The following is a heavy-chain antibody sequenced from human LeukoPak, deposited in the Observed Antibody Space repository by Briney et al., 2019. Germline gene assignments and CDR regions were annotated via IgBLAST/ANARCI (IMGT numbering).Heavy chain of an antibody. D-gene: IGHD1-14*01. V-gene: IGHV4-34*01. CDR2: INHSGTT. CDR3: AREAATEPHYYYYMDV. J-gene: IGHJ6*03. Sequence: PSETLSLTCAVYVGSFNDYYWTWIRQSPGKGLEWIGEINHSGTTSYNPSLKSRLTMSVDTSKNQFSLKLSSVTAADTAVYYCAREAATEPHYYYYMDVWGKGTTVTVSS. CDR1: VGSFNDYY.